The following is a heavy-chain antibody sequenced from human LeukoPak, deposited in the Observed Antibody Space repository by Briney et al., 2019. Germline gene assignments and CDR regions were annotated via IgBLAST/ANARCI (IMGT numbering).Heavy chain of an antibody. V-gene: IGHV4-34*01. CDR1: GDSFIGYF. D-gene: IGHD3-22*01. CDR3: ARTSGFFDSSGFYQQNPYYFQY. CDR2: INHSGRT. Sequence: SETLSLTCAASGDSFIGYFWTWIRQAPGKGLEWIGDINHSGRTNYNPSLQRRVSISVDTSKNQFSLNVTSVTGADAAVYYCARTSGFFDSSGFYQQNPYYFQYWGQGVLVTVSS. J-gene: IGHJ4*02.